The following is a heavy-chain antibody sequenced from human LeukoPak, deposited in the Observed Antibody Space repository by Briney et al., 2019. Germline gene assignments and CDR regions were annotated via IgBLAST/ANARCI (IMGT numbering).Heavy chain of an antibody. J-gene: IGHJ4*02. CDR1: GCSISNGDYS. V-gene: IGHV4-30-4*01. CDR2: IYYSGST. Sequence: SETLSLTCTVSGCSISNGDYSWSWLRQPPGKGLEWIGYIYYSGSTYYSPSLKSRVTISVDTSKNQFSLKLSSVTAADTAVYYCARVRRDYVDYWGQGTLVTVSS. CDR3: ARVRRDYVDY.